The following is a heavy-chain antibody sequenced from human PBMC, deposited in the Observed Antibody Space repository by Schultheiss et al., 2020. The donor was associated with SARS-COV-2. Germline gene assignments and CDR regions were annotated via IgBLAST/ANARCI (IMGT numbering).Heavy chain of an antibody. D-gene: IGHD3-3*02. J-gene: IGHJ6*02. V-gene: IGHV1-8*01. Sequence: GGSLRLSCKASGYTFTSYDINWVRQATGQGLEWMGWMNPNSGNTGYAQKFQGRVTMTRNTSISTAYMELSSLRSEDTAVYYCARLGHFWNDYYYYGMDVWGQGTTVTVSS. CDR2: MNPNSGNT. CDR1: GYTFTSYD. CDR3: ARLGHFWNDYYYYGMDV.